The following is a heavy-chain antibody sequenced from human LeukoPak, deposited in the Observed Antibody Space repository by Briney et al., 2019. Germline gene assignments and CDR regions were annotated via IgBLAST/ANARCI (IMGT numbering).Heavy chain of an antibody. V-gene: IGHV4-59*08. CDR3: ARGALGVGYFDY. Sequence: SETLSLTCTVSGGSISSYYWSWIRQPPGKGLEWIGYIYYSGSTNYNPSLKSRVTISVDTSKHQFSLKLSSVTAADTAVYYCARGALGVGYFDYWGQGTLVTVSS. CDR2: IYYSGST. CDR1: GGSISSYY. J-gene: IGHJ4*02. D-gene: IGHD3-10*01.